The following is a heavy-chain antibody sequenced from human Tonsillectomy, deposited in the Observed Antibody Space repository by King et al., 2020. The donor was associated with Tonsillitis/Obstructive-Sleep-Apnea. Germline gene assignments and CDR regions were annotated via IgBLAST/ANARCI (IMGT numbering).Heavy chain of an antibody. V-gene: IGHV1-24*01. CDR2: FDPEDGET. CDR1: GYTLTELS. CDR3: ATAPLVVSSGQQFDY. Sequence: VQLVQSGAEVKKPGASVKVSCRVSGYTLTELSMHWVRQAPGNGLEWMGGFDPEDGETIYAQTFQGRVTMTEDTSTDTAYMELSSLRSEDTAVYYCATAPLVVSSGQQFDYWGQGTLVTVSS. D-gene: IGHD6-19*01. J-gene: IGHJ4*02.